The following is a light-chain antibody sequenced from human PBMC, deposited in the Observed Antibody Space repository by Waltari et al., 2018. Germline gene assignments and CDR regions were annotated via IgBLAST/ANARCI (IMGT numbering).Light chain of an antibody. V-gene: IGKV4-1*01. J-gene: IGKJ4*01. CDR3: QQYLSVPLT. CDR2: GAS. CDR1: QSILFTSNNKDS. Sequence: DIVMTQSPDSLAVSLGERATINCTSSQSILFTSNNKDSLAWYLQKPGQPPKLLIFGASTRQSGVPDRFSGGGSGTDFTLTISSLQAEDVAVYYCQQYLSVPLTFGGGTKVEI.